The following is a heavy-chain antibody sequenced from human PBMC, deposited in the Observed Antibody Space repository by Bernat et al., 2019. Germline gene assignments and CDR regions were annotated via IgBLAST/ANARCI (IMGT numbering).Heavy chain of an antibody. CDR3: AKGDHLGELSH. V-gene: IGHV4-31*03. D-gene: IGHD3-16*02. CDR2: VSTSGST. CDR1: GAFIAGGSYH. J-gene: IGHJ4*02. Sequence: QLQLQESGPRLVEPSQTLSPACTVTGAFIAGGSYHWSWVRQYPGKGLEWIGFVSTSGSTSYNPSLKSRLSISLETSKNQFSVSLTSVTAADTAVYYCAKGDHLGELSHWGQGALVTVSS.